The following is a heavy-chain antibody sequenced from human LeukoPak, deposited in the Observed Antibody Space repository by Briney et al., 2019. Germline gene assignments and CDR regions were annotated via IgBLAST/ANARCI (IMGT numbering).Heavy chain of an antibody. CDR3: TSSSSYNWFDP. V-gene: IGHV3-73*01. D-gene: IGHD6-13*01. CDR1: GFTFSDSA. J-gene: IGHJ5*02. Sequence: GGSLKLSCAASGFTFSDSAMHWVRQASGKGLEWVGRVGTKANSYATAYAASVKGRFTISRDDSKNTAYLEMNSLKTEDTAVYYCTSSSSYNWFDPWGQGTLVTVSS. CDR2: VGTKANSYAT.